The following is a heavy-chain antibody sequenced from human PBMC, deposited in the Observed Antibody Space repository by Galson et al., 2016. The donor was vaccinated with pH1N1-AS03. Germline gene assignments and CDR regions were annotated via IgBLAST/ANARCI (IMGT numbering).Heavy chain of an antibody. CDR1: SGYV. J-gene: IGHJ4*01. CDR2: ISVSGSDT. V-gene: IGHV3-23*01. D-gene: IGHD3-3*01. CDR3: TAGHYTNF. Sequence: SLRLSCAASSGYVMNWVRQAPGKGLEWVSGISVSGSDTYYVDSVKVRFTISRDNSKNTLFLQMDSLRAEDTALYYCTAGHYTNFWGQGTLVTVSS.